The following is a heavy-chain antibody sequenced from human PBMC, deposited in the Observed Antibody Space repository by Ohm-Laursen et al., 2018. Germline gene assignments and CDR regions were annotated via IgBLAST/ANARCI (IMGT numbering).Heavy chain of an antibody. CDR2: IKSKTDGGTT. CDR1: GFTFSNAW. D-gene: IGHD1-20*01. CDR3: TTDYNLDAFDI. V-gene: IGHV3-15*01. Sequence: GSLRLSCSASGFTFSNAWMSWVRQAPGKGLEWVGRIKSKTDGGTTDYAAPVKGRFTISRDDSKNTLYLQMNSLKTEDTAVYYCTTDYNLDAFDIWGQGTMVTVSS. J-gene: IGHJ3*02.